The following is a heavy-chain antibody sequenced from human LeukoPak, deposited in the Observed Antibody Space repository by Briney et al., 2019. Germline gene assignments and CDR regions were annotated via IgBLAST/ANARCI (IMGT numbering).Heavy chain of an antibody. D-gene: IGHD6-19*01. CDR1: GFTFDDYA. CDR2: ISWNSGII. Sequence: PGGSLRLSCAASGFTFDDYAMHWVRQAPGKGLEWVSGISWNSGIIGYADSVKGRFTISRDNAKNSLYLQMNSLRAEDTALYYCAKGQLRAVAGYFDLWGRGTLVTVSS. V-gene: IGHV3-9*01. J-gene: IGHJ2*01. CDR3: AKGQLRAVAGYFDL.